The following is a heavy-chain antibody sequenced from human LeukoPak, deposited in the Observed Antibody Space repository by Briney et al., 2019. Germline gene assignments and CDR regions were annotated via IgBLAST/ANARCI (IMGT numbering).Heavy chain of an antibody. J-gene: IGHJ4*02. CDR1: GGTFSSYA. Sequence: ASVKVSCKASGGTFSSYAISWVRQAPGQGLEWMGGVIPIFGTANYAQKFQGRVTITADKSTSTAYMELSSLRSEDTAVYYCASPLSFGYSSGWYRFDYWGQGTLVTVSS. D-gene: IGHD6-19*01. V-gene: IGHV1-69*06. CDR2: VIPIFGTA. CDR3: ASPLSFGYSSGWYRFDY.